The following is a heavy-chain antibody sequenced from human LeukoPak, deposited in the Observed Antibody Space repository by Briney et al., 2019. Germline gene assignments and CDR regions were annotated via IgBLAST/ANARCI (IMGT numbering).Heavy chain of an antibody. J-gene: IGHJ4*02. CDR2: ISGSGRSL. V-gene: IGHV3-23*01. Sequence: GGSLRLSCAASGFNSNDYVMSWVRQAPGKGLEWVSSISGSGRSLYYADSIKGRFNISRDNSKHILYLQMDSLRAEDTAIYYCATGGGSSGYPEYWGQGSLITVSS. CDR3: ATGGGSSGYPEY. D-gene: IGHD3-22*01. CDR1: GFNSNDYV.